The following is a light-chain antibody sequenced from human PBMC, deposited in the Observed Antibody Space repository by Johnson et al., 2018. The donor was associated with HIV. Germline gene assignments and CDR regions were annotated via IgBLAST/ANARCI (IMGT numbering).Light chain of an antibody. CDR2: DNN. J-gene: IGLJ1*01. CDR3: GTWDSSLSTYV. CDR1: GSNIGDNY. V-gene: IGLV1-51*01. Sequence: QSVLTQPPSVSAAPGQKVTISCSGIGSNIGDNYVSWYQLLPGTAPKLLIYDNNQRPSGIPDLFSVSKSGTSATLGITGLQTGDEADYYCGTWDSSLSTYVFGSGTKVTVL.